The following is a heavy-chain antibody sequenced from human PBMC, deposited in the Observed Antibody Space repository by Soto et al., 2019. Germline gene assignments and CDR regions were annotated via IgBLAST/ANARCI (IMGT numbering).Heavy chain of an antibody. CDR2: ISPNSGRA. J-gene: IGHJ4*02. Sequence: QVQLVQSGAEMKRPGASVKVSCKASGYTFSKYDISWVRQAPGQGLQWLGWISPNSGRASYSESFQGRVTMSTDTPTTTAYLELRSLRSDDTAVYYCMRQYFDFWTDYPDFDYWGQGTLVTVSS. V-gene: IGHV1-18*04. CDR1: GYTFSKYD. CDR3: MRQYFDFWTDYPDFDY. D-gene: IGHD3-3*01.